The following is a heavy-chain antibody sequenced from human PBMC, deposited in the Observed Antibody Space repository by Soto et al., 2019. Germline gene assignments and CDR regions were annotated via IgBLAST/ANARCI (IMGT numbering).Heavy chain of an antibody. CDR1: GFTFSSYE. V-gene: IGHV3-48*03. Sequence: GGSLRLSCAASGFTFSSYEMNWVRQAPGKGLEWVSYISSSGSTIYYADSVKGRFTISRDNAKNSLYLQMNSLRAEDTAVYYCAKVWYCSGGSCYSGDAFDIWGQGTMVTVSS. CDR3: AKVWYCSGGSCYSGDAFDI. J-gene: IGHJ3*02. D-gene: IGHD2-15*01. CDR2: ISSSGSTI.